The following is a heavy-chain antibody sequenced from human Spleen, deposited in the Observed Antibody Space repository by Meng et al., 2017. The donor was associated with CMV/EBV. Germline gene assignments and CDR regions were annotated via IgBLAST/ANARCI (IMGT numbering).Heavy chain of an antibody. CDR3: ARDLIFGVVMTRFDP. J-gene: IGHJ5*02. D-gene: IGHD3-3*01. V-gene: IGHV1-69*10. CDR1: GGTFSSYA. Sequence: SVKVSCKASGGTFSSYAISWVRQAPGQGLEWMGGIIPILGIANYAQKLQGRVTMTTDTSTSTAYMELRSLRSDDTAVYYCARDLIFGVVMTRFDPWGQGTLVTVSS. CDR2: IIPILGIA.